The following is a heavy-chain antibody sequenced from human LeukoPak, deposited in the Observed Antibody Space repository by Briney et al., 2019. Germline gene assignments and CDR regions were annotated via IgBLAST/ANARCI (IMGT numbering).Heavy chain of an antibody. Sequence: SGGSLRLSCAASGFTFSGSAMHWVRQASGKGLEWVGRIRSKANSYATAYAASVKGRFTISRDDSKNTAYPQMNSLKTEDTAVYYCTRRHDIVVVPAAYDYWGQGTLVTVSS. CDR1: GFTFSGSA. CDR3: TRRHDIVVVPAAYDY. V-gene: IGHV3-73*01. J-gene: IGHJ4*02. CDR2: IRSKANSYAT. D-gene: IGHD2-2*01.